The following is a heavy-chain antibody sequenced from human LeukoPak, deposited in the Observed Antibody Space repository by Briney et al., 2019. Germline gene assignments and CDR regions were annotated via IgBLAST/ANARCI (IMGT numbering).Heavy chain of an antibody. V-gene: IGHV1-69*01. CDR1: GGTFSSYA. CDR3: AKDWSGSWTFDK. Sequence: GSSVKVSCKASGGTFSSYAISWVRQAPGQGLEWMGGIIPIFGTANYAQKFQGRVTITADESTSTAYMELSSLRVEDTAIYYCAKDWSGSWTFDKWGQGTLVTVSS. J-gene: IGHJ4*02. D-gene: IGHD6-13*01. CDR2: IIPIFGTA.